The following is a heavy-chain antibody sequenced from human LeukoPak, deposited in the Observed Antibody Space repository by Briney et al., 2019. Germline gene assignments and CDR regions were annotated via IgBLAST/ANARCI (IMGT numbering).Heavy chain of an antibody. CDR2: IYYSGST. Sequence: PSETLSLTCTVSGGSMSSSSYYWGWIRQPPGKGLEWIGSIYYSGSTNYNPSLKSRGTISVDTSKNQFSLNLPSVTAADTAVYYCARQMTAAGYYYYYYGMDVWGQGTTVTVSS. V-gene: IGHV4-39*01. J-gene: IGHJ6*02. CDR3: ARQMTAAGYYYYYYGMDV. D-gene: IGHD6-13*01. CDR1: GGSMSSSSYY.